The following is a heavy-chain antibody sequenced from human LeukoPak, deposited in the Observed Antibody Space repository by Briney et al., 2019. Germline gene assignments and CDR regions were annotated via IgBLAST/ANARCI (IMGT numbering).Heavy chain of an antibody. CDR3: AKDFRIGYSAHFDY. CDR2: IYENGGTT. V-gene: IGHV3-23*01. Sequence: GGSLRLSCVGSGFTFRSHAMSWVRQAPEKGLEFVSGIYENGGTTYYADSVEGRFSISRDNSKNTLYLQMDSLRGEDTAVYYRAKDFRIGYSAHFDYWGQGALVTVSS. CDR1: GFTFRSHA. D-gene: IGHD2-21*01. J-gene: IGHJ4*02.